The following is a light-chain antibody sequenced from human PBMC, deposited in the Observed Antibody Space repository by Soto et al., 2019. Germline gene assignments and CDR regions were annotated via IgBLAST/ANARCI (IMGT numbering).Light chain of an antibody. CDR3: QSYDSSLSGSYV. V-gene: IGLV2-14*02. Sequence: QSALTQPASVSGSPGQSITISCTGSSGDIGRYNHVSWYQHHPGKAPKLIIYEGSKWPPGASDRFSGSKSGTSASLAITGLQAEDEADYYCQSYDSSLSGSYVFGTGTKLTVL. CDR1: SGDIGRYNH. J-gene: IGLJ1*01. CDR2: EGS.